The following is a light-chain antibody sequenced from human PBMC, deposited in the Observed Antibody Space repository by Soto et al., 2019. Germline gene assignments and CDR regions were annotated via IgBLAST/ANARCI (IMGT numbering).Light chain of an antibody. CDR1: QSVSSN. V-gene: IGKV3-11*01. CDR3: QQRSIWWT. CDR2: DSS. Sequence: EIVLTQSPATLSLSPGESATLSCRASQSVSSNLAWFQQKPGQAPRLLIYDSSKRATGIPARFSGSGSGTDFTLTISSLEPEDFAVYYYQQRSIWWTFGQGTKVEIK. J-gene: IGKJ1*01.